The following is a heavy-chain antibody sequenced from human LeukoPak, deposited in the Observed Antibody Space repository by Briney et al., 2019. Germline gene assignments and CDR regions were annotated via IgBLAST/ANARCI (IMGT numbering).Heavy chain of an antibody. CDR3: AIWGIAVAGRPY. Sequence: GRSLRLSCAASGFTFSSYSMNWVRQAPGKGLEWVSSISSSSSYIYYADSVKGRFTISRDNAKNSLYLQMNSLRAEDTAVYYCAIWGIAVAGRPYWGQGTLVTVSS. CDR2: ISSSSSYI. CDR1: GFTFSSYS. D-gene: IGHD6-19*01. J-gene: IGHJ4*02. V-gene: IGHV3-21*01.